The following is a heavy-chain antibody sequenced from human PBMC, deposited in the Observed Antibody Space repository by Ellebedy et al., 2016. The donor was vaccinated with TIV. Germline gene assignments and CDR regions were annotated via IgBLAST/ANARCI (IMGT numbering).Heavy chain of an antibody. CDR3: ARFVADCGGDRYSPYFDY. Sequence: GESLKISCAASGFTFSGYGMNWVRQAPGKGLEWVSYISSSGSTIYYADSVKGRFTISRDSAKNSLYLQMNSLRAEDTAVYYCARFVADCGGDRYSPYFDYWGQGTLVTVSS. CDR1: GFTFSGYG. D-gene: IGHD2-21*02. CDR2: ISSSGSTI. V-gene: IGHV3-48*04. J-gene: IGHJ4*02.